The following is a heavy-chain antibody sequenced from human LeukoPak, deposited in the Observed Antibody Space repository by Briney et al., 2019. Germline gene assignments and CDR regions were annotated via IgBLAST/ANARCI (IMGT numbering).Heavy chain of an antibody. CDR3: ARVQAYYDFWSGYYTDWFDP. V-gene: IGHV3-7*01. Sequence: GGSLRLSCAASGFTFSNYAMSWVRQAPGKGLEWVANIKQDGSEKYYVDSVKGRFTISRDNAKNSLYLQMNSLRAEDTAVYYCARVQAYYDFWSGYYTDWFDPWGQGTLVTVSP. J-gene: IGHJ5*02. CDR1: GFTFSNYA. CDR2: IKQDGSEK. D-gene: IGHD3-3*01.